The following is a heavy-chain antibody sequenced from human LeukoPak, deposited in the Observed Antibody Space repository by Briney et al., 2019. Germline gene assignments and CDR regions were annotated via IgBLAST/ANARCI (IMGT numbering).Heavy chain of an antibody. J-gene: IGHJ4*02. CDR2: IKQDGSEK. CDR3: ARSTYYFDY. Sequence: PGGSLRLSCAASGFTFSDYWMSWVRQAPGEGLEWVANIKQDGSEKYYVDSVKGRFAISRDDARNSLYLQMNSLRAEDTAVYYCARSTYYFDYWGQGTLVTVSS. CDR1: GFTFSDYW. V-gene: IGHV3-7*01. D-gene: IGHD2-2*01.